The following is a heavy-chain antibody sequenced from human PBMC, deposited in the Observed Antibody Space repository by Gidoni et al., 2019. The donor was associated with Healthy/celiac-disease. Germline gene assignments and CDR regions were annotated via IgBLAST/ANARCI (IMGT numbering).Heavy chain of an antibody. D-gene: IGHD6-6*01. J-gene: IGHJ4*02. CDR2: ISWNSGSI. V-gene: IGHV3-9*01. Sequence: EVQLVESGGGLVQPGRSLRLSCAASGFTFDDYAMHWVRQAPGKGLEWVSGISWNSGSIGYADSVKGRFTISRDNAKNSLYLQMNSLRAEDTALYYCAKGRGQLAFFDYWGQGTLVTVSS. CDR3: AKGRGQLAFFDY. CDR1: GFTFDDYA.